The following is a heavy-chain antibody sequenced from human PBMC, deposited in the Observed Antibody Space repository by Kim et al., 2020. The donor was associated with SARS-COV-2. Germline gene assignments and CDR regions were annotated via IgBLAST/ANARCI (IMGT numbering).Heavy chain of an antibody. J-gene: IGHJ5*02. CDR3: ARRLLVAAAGIDWFDP. D-gene: IGHD6-13*01. Sequence: GESLKISCKGSGYSFTSYWIGWVRQMPGKGLEWMGIIYPGDSDTRYSPSFQGQVTISADKSISTAYLQWSSLKASDTAMYYCARRLLVAAAGIDWFDPWGQGTLVTVSS. CDR1: GYSFTSYW. V-gene: IGHV5-51*01. CDR2: IYPGDSDT.